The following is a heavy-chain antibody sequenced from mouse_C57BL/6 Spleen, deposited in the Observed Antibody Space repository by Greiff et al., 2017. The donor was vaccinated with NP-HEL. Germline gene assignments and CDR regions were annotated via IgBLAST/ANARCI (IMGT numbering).Heavy chain of an antibody. CDR1: GYTFTDHT. D-gene: IGHD1-1*01. J-gene: IGHJ2*01. Sequence: VQLQQSDAELVKPGASVKISCKVSGYTFTDHTLHWMQQRPEQGLEWIGYIYPRDGSTKYNEKFKGKATLTADKSYSTAYMQLNSLTSEDSAVYFCAREGLYYYGSSSYYFDYWGQGTTLTVSS. CDR3: AREGLYYYGSSSYYFDY. CDR2: IYPRDGST. V-gene: IGHV1-78*01.